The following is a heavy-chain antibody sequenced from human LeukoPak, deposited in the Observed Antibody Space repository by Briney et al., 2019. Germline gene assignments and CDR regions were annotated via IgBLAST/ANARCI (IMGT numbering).Heavy chain of an antibody. CDR1: GDIFSSYG. V-gene: IGHV3-30*18. CDR3: AKGYSGDYGDY. J-gene: IGHJ4*01. Sequence: GRSLRLSCVASGDIFSSYGMHWVRQAPAKGREWVAVIYYDGSNEYYADSVKGRFTISTDNPENTLYLQLTSLRTADTAVYYCAKGYSGDYGDYWGQGTLVTVSS. CDR2: IYYDGSNE. D-gene: IGHD3-16*01.